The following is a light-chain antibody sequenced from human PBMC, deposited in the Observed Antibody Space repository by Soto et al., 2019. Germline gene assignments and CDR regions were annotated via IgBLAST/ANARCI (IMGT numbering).Light chain of an antibody. CDR1: QSIGNN. V-gene: IGKV3-15*01. Sequence: EIVMTQSPATLSVSPGETATLSCRASQSIGNNLAWYQHKSGQAPRLLVFAASTTATGVPARFSASGSGTDFTLTISVLQSEDFAVYYCQQYNEWPPSYTFGQGTKLEI. CDR3: QQYNEWPPSYT. CDR2: AAS. J-gene: IGKJ2*01.